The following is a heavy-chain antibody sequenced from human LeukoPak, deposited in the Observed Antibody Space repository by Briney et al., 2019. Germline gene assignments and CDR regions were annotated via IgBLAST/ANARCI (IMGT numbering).Heavy chain of an antibody. Sequence: ASVKVSCKASGYIFTDYYMHWMRQAPGQELGWMGRINPNSGGTNYAQKFQGRVTMTRDTSISTAYMELSRLRSDDTAVYYCARAPSSWNYEVRSHNWFDPWGQGTLVTVSS. CDR3: ARAPSSWNYEVRSHNWFDP. J-gene: IGHJ5*02. D-gene: IGHD1-7*01. CDR2: INPNSGGT. CDR1: GYIFTDYY. V-gene: IGHV1-2*06.